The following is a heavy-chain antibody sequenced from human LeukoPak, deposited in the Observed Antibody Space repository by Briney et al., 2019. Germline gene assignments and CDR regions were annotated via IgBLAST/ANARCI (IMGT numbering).Heavy chain of an antibody. Sequence: SETLSLTCTVSGGSLSSGGYYWSWIRQHPGKGLEWIGYIYYSGSTYYNPSLKSRVTISVDTSKNQFSLKLSSVTAADTAVYYCARGLIAAAGAYFDYWGQGTLVTVSS. CDR2: IYYSGST. J-gene: IGHJ4*02. CDR3: ARGLIAAAGAYFDY. CDR1: GGSLSSGGYY. D-gene: IGHD6-13*01. V-gene: IGHV4-31*03.